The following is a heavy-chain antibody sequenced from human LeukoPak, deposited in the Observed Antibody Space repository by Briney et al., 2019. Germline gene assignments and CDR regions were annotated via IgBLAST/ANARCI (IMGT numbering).Heavy chain of an antibody. V-gene: IGHV3-30*04. CDR2: ISYDGRNQ. J-gene: IGHJ6*03. Sequence: PGRSLRLPCAASGFTLSSYPMNWVRQAPGKGLEWVDIISYDGRNQHYADSVKGRFTIARDDSENTLYLQMNSLRAEDAAVYYCARSYCSSSSCYADHYYYYMDVWGKGTTVTVSS. D-gene: IGHD2-2*01. CDR3: ARSYCSSSSCYADHYYYYMDV. CDR1: GFTLSSYP.